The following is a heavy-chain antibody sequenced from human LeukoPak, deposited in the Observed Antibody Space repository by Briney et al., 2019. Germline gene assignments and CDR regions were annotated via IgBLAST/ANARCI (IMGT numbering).Heavy chain of an antibody. D-gene: IGHD3-9*01. CDR1: GFTFSDYY. CDR3: AKSEDILADYRALWD. V-gene: IGHV3-7*01. J-gene: IGHJ4*02. Sequence: PGGSLRLSCAASGFTFSDYYMDWVRQAPGKGLEWVANVKQDGSEKYYVDSVQGRFTISRDNAKNSLYLQMNSLRAEDTAVYYCAKSEDILADYRALWDWGRGTLVTVSS. CDR2: VKQDGSEK.